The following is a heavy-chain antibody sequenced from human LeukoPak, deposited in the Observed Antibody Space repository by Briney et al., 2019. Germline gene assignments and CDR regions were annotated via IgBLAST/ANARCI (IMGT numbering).Heavy chain of an antibody. D-gene: IGHD6-13*01. V-gene: IGHV3-33*06. Sequence: PGRSLRLSCAASGFTFSGYGMHWVRQAPGKGLEWVAVIWYDGSKEYFADSVKGRFTISRDNSKNTLYLQMNSLRAEDTAVYYCAKRRGIANPDYWGQGTLVTVSS. CDR2: IWYDGSKE. CDR3: AKRRGIANPDY. CDR1: GFTFSGYG. J-gene: IGHJ4*02.